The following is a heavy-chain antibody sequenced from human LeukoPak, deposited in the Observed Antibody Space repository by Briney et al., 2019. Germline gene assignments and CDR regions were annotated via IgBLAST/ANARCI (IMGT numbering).Heavy chain of an antibody. V-gene: IGHV1-69*04. CDR3: ARTEIYGSGSYYPDY. J-gene: IGHJ4*02. D-gene: IGHD3-10*01. CDR1: GGTFSSYA. Sequence: GASGKVSCKASGGTFSSYAISWVRQAPGQGLEWMGRIIPILGIANYAQKFQGRVTITADKSTSTAYMELSSLRSEDTAVYYCARTEIYGSGSYYPDYWGQGTLVTVSS. CDR2: IIPILGIA.